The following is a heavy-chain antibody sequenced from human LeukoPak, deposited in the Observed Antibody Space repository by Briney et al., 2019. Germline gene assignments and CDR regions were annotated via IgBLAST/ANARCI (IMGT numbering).Heavy chain of an antibody. CDR2: ISESGGST. CDR3: AKRGIVIRGVLIIGFHKEAYYFDY. V-gene: IGHV3-23*01. J-gene: IGHJ4*02. D-gene: IGHD3-10*01. CDR1: GITLSNYA. Sequence: GGSLRLSCVVSGITLSNYAMSWVRQATGKGLEWVSGISESGGSTKYADSVKGRFTISRDNSLNTVYLQMNSLRAEDTAVYFCAKRGIVIRGVLIIGFHKEAYYFDYWGQGILVTVSS.